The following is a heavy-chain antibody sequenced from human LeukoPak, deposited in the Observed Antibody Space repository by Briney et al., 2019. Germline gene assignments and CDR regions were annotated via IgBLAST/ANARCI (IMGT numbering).Heavy chain of an antibody. D-gene: IGHD6-13*01. Sequence: GGSLRLSCVASAFTFSSYSMNWVRQAPGKGLEWVSSISSSGSYIYYADSVKGRFTISRDNAKKSLYLQMNSLRAEDTAVYYCARAGSWYYYYYMDVWGKGTTVTVSS. CDR3: ARAGSWYYYYYMDV. CDR1: AFTFSSYS. V-gene: IGHV3-21*01. CDR2: ISSSGSYI. J-gene: IGHJ6*03.